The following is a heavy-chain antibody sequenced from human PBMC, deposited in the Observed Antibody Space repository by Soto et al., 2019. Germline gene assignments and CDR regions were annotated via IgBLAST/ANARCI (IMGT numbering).Heavy chain of an antibody. V-gene: IGHV4-31*03. CDR2: IYYSGST. Sequence: SETLSLTCTVSGGSISSGGYYWSWIRQHPGKGLEWIGYIYYSGSTYYNPSLKSRVTISVDTSKNQFSLKLSSVTAADTAVYYCARSSGEYFQHWGQGTLVTVSS. CDR3: ARSSGEYFQH. CDR1: GGSISSGGYY. J-gene: IGHJ1*01. D-gene: IGHD3-10*01.